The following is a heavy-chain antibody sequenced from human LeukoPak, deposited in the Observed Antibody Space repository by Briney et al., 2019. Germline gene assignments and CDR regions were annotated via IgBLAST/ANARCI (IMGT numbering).Heavy chain of an antibody. V-gene: IGHV1-46*01. CDR2: INPSGGST. CDR1: GYTFTSYY. D-gene: IGHD6-13*01. CDR3: ARDSGMKQQLDYFDN. J-gene: IGHJ4*02. Sequence: ASVKVSCKASGYTFTSYYMHWVRQGPGQGLEWMGIINPSGGSTSYTQKFQGRVAMTRDTSTSTVYMELSSLRSEDTAVYYCARDSGMKQQLDYFDNWGQGTLVTVSS.